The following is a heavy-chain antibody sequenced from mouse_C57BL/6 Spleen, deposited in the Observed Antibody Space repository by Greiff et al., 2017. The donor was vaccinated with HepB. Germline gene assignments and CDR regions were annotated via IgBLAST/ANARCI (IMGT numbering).Heavy chain of an antibody. CDR2: IYPGSGST. CDR1: GYTFTSYW. V-gene: IGHV1-55*01. CDR3: ASTYSNYERYFDV. Sequence: VQLQQPGAELVKPGASVKMSCKASGYTFTSYWITWVKQRPGQGLEWIGDIYPGSGSTNYNEKFKSKATLTVDTSSSTAYMQLSSLTSEDSAVYYCASTYSNYERYFDVWGTGTTVTVSS. J-gene: IGHJ1*03. D-gene: IGHD2-5*01.